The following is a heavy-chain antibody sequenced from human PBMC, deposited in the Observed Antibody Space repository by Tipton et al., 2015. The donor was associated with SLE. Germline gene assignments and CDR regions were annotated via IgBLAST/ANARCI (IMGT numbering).Heavy chain of an antibody. Sequence: TLSLTCTVSGGSISSGSYYWSWIRQPAGKGLGGIGRVYTSGSTNFNPSLRSRVTISRYTSKNQFSVKLGSVTAADTAIYYCARGGLGFCTSGTCYDVTDIWGEGTMVTVSS. D-gene: IGHD2-2*01. V-gene: IGHV4-61*02. J-gene: IGHJ3*02. CDR3: ARGGLGFCTSGTCYDVTDI. CDR2: VYTSGST. CDR1: GGSISSGSYY.